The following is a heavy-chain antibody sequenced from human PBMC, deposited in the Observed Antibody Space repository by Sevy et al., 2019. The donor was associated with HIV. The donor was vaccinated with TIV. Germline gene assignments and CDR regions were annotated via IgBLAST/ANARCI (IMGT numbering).Heavy chain of an antibody. J-gene: IGHJ4*02. Sequence: GSLRLSCAASGFTFSPYWMTWVRQAPGKGLEWVANIRPDGRDKYYVDSVKGRFTISRDNAKNSLYLQMNSLRADDTSMYYCARGVGLDCWGQGALVTVSS. CDR3: ARGVGLDC. D-gene: IGHD1-26*01. CDR1: GFTFSPYW. CDR2: IRPDGRDK. V-gene: IGHV3-7*01.